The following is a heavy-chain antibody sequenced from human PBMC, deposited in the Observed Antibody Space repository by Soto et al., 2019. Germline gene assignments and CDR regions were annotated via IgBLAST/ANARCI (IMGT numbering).Heavy chain of an antibody. D-gene: IGHD4-4*01. V-gene: IGHV1-18*01. CDR1: GYTFTSYG. J-gene: IGHJ6*02. CDR2: ISAYNGNT. Sequence: GASVKVSCKASGYTFTSYGISWVRQAPGQGLEWMGWISAYNGNTNYAQKLQGRVTMTTDTSTSTAYMELRSLRSDDTAVYYCARVLVTKSYYYYYGMDVWGQGTTVTVSS. CDR3: ARVLVTKSYYYYYGMDV.